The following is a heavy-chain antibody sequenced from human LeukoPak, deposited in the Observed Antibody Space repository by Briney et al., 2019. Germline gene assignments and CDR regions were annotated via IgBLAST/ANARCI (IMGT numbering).Heavy chain of an antibody. CDR3: AKDYDILTGYSIGYYFDY. D-gene: IGHD3-9*01. V-gene: IGHV3-30*18. CDR2: ISYDGSNR. Sequence: GGSLRLSCAASGFDFSGYGMHWVRQAPGKGLEWVAVISYDGSNRYYGDSVKGRFTIYRDNSKNTLYLQMNSLRAEDTAVYYCAKDYDILTGYSIGYYFDYWGQGTLVTVSS. J-gene: IGHJ4*02. CDR1: GFDFSGYG.